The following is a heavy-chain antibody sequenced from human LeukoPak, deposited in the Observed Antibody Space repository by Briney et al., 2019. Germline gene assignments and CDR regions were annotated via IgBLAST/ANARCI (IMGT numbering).Heavy chain of an antibody. Sequence: ASVKVSCKASGYTFASYDINWVRQATGQGLEWMGWMNPNSGNTGYAQKFQGRVTMTRNTSISTAYVELSSLRSEDTAVYYCARVSLMVRNYYFDYWGQGTLVTVSS. V-gene: IGHV1-8*01. D-gene: IGHD3-10*01. CDR3: ARVSLMVRNYYFDY. CDR1: GYTFASYD. J-gene: IGHJ4*02. CDR2: MNPNSGNT.